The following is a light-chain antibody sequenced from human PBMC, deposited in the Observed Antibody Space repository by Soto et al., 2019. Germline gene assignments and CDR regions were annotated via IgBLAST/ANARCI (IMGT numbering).Light chain of an antibody. CDR2: EVS. J-gene: IGLJ3*02. CDR3: SSYTSSSTLEGV. CDR1: SSDVGGYNY. Sequence: QSALTQPASVSGSPGQSITISCTGTSSDVGGYNYVSWYQQHPGKAPKLMIYEVSNRPSGVSNRFSGSKSGNTASLTISGLQAEDEADYYCSSYTSSSTLEGVFGGGTKVPVL. V-gene: IGLV2-14*01.